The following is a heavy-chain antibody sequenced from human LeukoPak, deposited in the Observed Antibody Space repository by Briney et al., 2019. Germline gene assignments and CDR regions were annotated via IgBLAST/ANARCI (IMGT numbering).Heavy chain of an antibody. CDR2: ISAYNGNT. D-gene: IGHD6-13*01. J-gene: IGHJ4*02. CDR3: ARDGGAIGVAAAPLFDY. Sequence: ASVKVSCKASGYTFTSYGISWVRQAPGQGLEWMGWISAYNGNTNYAQKLQGRVTMTTDTSTSTAYMELRSLRSDDTAVYYCARDGGAIGVAAAPLFDYWGQGTLVTVSS. V-gene: IGHV1-18*01. CDR1: GYTFTSYG.